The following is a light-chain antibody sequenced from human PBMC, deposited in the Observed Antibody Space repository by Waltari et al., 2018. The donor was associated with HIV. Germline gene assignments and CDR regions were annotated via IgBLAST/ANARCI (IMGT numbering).Light chain of an antibody. Sequence: DFQMTQSPSSLSAAVGDRVTITCRASQTIRTYLNWYQQKPGKAPKVLINSASSLQSGVPSRFSGGGSGTDFTLTISNLQPEDFATYYCQQTFTTPYSFGQGTKLEIK. CDR1: QTIRTY. V-gene: IGKV1-39*01. CDR3: QQTFTTPYS. CDR2: SAS. J-gene: IGKJ2*01.